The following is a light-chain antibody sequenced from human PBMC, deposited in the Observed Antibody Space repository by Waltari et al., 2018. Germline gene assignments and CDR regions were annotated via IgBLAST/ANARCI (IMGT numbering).Light chain of an antibody. Sequence: DIQRTQSLSSLSASVGDRVTITCRTSQTISSYVNCYQQKPGKAPEVLIFAASSLQRGVPSGFSGSGSGTEFTLTITSLQPEDFATYYCQQTYTLPPWTFGQGTKVEFK. V-gene: IGKV1-39*01. J-gene: IGKJ1*01. CDR2: AAS. CDR1: QTISSY. CDR3: QQTYTLPPWT.